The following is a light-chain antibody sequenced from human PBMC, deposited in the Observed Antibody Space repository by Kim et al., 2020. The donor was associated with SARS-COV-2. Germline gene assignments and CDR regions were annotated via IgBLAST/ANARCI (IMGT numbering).Light chain of an antibody. V-gene: IGKV1-8*01. CDR3: QQYYSYPLT. CDR2: AAS. Sequence: AIRMTQSPSSLSASTGDRVTITCRASQGISSYLAWYQQKPGKAPKLLIYAASTLQSGVPSRFSGSGSGTDFTLTISCLQSEDFATYCCQQYYSYPLTFGPRTKVDIK. CDR1: QGISSY. J-gene: IGKJ3*01.